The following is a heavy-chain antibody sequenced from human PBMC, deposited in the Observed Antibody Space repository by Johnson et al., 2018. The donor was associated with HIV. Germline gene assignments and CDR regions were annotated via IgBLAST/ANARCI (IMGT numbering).Heavy chain of an antibody. J-gene: IGHJ3*02. CDR3: AKDTAYDYNRWGGLDI. V-gene: IGHV3-9*01. Sequence: VQLVESGGGLVQPGRSLRLSCAASGFTFDDYAMHWVRQAPGKGLEWVSGISWNSGRIGYADSVKGRFTISRDNAKNSLYLQMNSLRGDDTALYYCAKDTAYDYNRWGGLDIWGQGTMVTVSS. D-gene: IGHD5-24*01. CDR1: GFTFDDYA. CDR2: ISWNSGRI.